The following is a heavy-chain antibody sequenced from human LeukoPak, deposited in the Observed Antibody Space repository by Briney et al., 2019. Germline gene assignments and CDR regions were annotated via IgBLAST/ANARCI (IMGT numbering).Heavy chain of an antibody. CDR3: ARHEGFSQKD. V-gene: IGHV4-4*02. CDR1: GVSMSSNNW. Sequence: SGTLSLTWAVSGVSMSSNNWWSWVRPPPGKGLEWIGEIHESGSTNYNPSLKSRVTISVDKSKDQFSLKLSSVTAADTAVYYCARHEGFSQKDWGQGTQVTVS. J-gene: IGHJ4*02. CDR2: IHESGST.